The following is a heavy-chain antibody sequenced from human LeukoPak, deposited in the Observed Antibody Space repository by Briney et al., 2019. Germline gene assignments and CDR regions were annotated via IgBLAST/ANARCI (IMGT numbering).Heavy chain of an antibody. J-gene: IGHJ4*02. D-gene: IGHD4-17*01. V-gene: IGHV3-33*06. CDR2: IWYDGSNK. CDR1: GFAFSSYG. CDR3: AKVGNGDYYFDY. Sequence: GGSLRLSCAASGFAFSSYGMHWVRQPPGKGLEWVAVIWYDGSNKYYADSVKGRFTISRDNSQNTLYLQMNSLRVEDTAMYYCAKVGNGDYYFDYWGQGSLVTVSS.